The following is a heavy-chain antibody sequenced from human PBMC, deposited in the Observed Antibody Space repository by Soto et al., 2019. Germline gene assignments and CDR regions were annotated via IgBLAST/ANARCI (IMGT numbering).Heavy chain of an antibody. Sequence: ASVKVSCKASGGTFSSYTISWVRQAPGQGLEWMGRIIPILGIANYAQKFQGRVTITADKSTSTAYMELSSLRSEDTAVYYCARDNGRRHYYDSSGSYWYFDLWGRGTLVTVS. V-gene: IGHV1-69*04. CDR1: GGTFSSYT. D-gene: IGHD3-22*01. CDR2: IIPILGIA. J-gene: IGHJ2*01. CDR3: ARDNGRRHYYDSSGSYWYFDL.